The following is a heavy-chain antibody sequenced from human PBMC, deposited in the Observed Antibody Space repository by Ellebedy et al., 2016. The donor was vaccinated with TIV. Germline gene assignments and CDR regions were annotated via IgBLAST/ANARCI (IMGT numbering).Heavy chain of an antibody. CDR1: GYTFTSYG. V-gene: IGHV1-18*04. CDR3: ARDRSDCSGGSCYLDWFEP. Sequence: AASVKVSCKASGYTFTSYGITWVRQTPGQGLEWMGWISTYTGKTNFAQNLQGRVTMTTDTSTSTAYMELRSLRSDDTAVYYCARDRSDCSGGSCYLDWFEPWGQGTLVTVSS. CDR2: ISTYTGKT. J-gene: IGHJ5*02. D-gene: IGHD2-15*01.